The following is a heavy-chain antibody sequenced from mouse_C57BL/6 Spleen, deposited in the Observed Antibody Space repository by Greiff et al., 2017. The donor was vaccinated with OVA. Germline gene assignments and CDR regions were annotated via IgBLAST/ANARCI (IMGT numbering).Heavy chain of an antibody. D-gene: IGHD2-4*01. CDR2: LGPGSGST. CDR3: ARASYDYEGLFFDY. J-gene: IGHJ2*01. CDR1: GYTFTDYY. Sequence: QVQLQQSGAELVKPGASVKISCKASGYTFTDYYINWVKQRPGQGLAWIGKLGPGSGSTYYNEKFKGKATLTADKSSSTAYMQLSSLTSEDSAVYFCARASYDYEGLFFDYWGQGTTLTVSS. V-gene: IGHV1-77*01.